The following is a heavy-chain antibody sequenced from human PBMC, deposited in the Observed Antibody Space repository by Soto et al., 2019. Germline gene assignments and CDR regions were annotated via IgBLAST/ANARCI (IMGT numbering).Heavy chain of an antibody. CDR3: ARYRFTGTWSKFDY. CDR2: SRDKAQGYST. CDR1: GFTLSDHY. Sequence: AGGSLRLSCAGSGFTLSDHYIDWVRQAPGKGLEWVGRSRDKAQGYSTAYAASVKGRFTTSRDESKSQFSLHLTSVTAADTAMYFCARYRFTGTWSKFDYWGQGTLVTVSS. V-gene: IGHV3-72*01. J-gene: IGHJ4*02. D-gene: IGHD3-16*02.